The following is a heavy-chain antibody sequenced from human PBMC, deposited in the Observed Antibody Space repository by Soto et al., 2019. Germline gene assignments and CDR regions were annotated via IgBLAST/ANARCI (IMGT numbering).Heavy chain of an antibody. V-gene: IGHV3-21*01. D-gene: IGHD6-13*01. CDR2: ISVTSSYI. Sequence: EVQLVESGGGLVKPGGSLRLSCSASGFSFSTNTMNWVRQAPGKGLEWVSSISVTSSYIYYTDSVKGRFTISRDNAKNSLYLQMNSLGAEDAAVYYCASLYASSGSDYWGQGTLVTVSS. CDR1: GFSFSTNT. J-gene: IGHJ4*02. CDR3: ASLYASSGSDY.